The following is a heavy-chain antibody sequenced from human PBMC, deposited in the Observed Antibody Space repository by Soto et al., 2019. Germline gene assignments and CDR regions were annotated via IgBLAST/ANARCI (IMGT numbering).Heavy chain of an antibody. D-gene: IGHD6-19*01. CDR2: IYYTGST. J-gene: IGHJ5*02. V-gene: IGHV4-61*08. Sequence: TSETLSLTCTVSGGSISSGGYYWSWIRQHPGKGLEWIGYIYYTGSTNYNPSLKSRVTISVDTSKNQFSLKLSSVTAADTAVYYCAGNRWSSWSTFDPWGQGTLVTVSS. CDR3: AGNRWSSWSTFDP. CDR1: GGSISSGGYY.